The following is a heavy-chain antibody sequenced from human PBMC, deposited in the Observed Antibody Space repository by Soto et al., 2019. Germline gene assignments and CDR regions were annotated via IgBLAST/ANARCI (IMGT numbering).Heavy chain of an antibody. Sequence: GGSLRLSCVASGVIFSSYDMTWVRQAPGKGLEWVSVISGSGDTIYFADSVKGRFTVSRDNSKDTLYLQMNSLRAEDTAIYYCAILSRGIVGATLDYWGRGTLVTVSS. V-gene: IGHV3-23*01. CDR3: AILSRGIVGATLDY. J-gene: IGHJ4*02. CDR2: ISGSGDTI. CDR1: GVIFSSYD. D-gene: IGHD1-26*01.